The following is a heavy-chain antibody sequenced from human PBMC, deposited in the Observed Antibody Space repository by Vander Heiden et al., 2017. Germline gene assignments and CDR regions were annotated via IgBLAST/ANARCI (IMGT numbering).Heavy chain of an antibody. D-gene: IGHD3-9*01. J-gene: IGHJ4*02. Sequence: QVQLQESGPGLVKPSQTLSLTCTVPGGSIRRGGYYWGWIRQHPGKGLEWIGYIYYSGSTYYNPSLKRRVTISVDTSKNQFSLKLSSVTAAETAVYYCARLKRLTGDYQAEAKYYFDYWGQGTLVTVSS. CDR1: GGSIRRGGYY. CDR2: IYYSGST. V-gene: IGHV4-31*03. CDR3: ARLKRLTGDYQAEAKYYFDY.